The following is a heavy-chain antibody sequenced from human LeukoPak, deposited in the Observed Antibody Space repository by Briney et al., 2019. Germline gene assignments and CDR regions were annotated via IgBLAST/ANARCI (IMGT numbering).Heavy chain of an antibody. J-gene: IGHJ4*02. CDR3: ARDDYGSGTFDY. Sequence: GGSLRLSCAASGFTFSSYSMNWVRRAPGKGLEWVSSISSSSSYIYYADSVKGRFTISRDNAKNSLYLQMNSLRAEDTAVYYCARDDYGSGTFDYWGQGTLVTVSS. V-gene: IGHV3-21*01. CDR2: ISSSSSYI. CDR1: GFTFSSYS. D-gene: IGHD3-10*01.